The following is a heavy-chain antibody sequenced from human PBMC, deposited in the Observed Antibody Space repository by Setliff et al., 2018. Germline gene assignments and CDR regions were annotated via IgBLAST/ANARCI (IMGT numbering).Heavy chain of an antibody. J-gene: IGHJ6*03. V-gene: IGHV1-69*05. CDR3: VREGVDSRSSTDYRYYMDV. CDR1: GATFSSYG. CDR2: TIPIFGTT. D-gene: IGHD3-22*01. Sequence: SVKVSCKASGATFSSYGISWVRQAPGQGLEWMGGTIPIFGTTDYAQKFRGRVTIITDESTSTAFMQLSSLRSEDTAVYYCVREGVDSRSSTDYRYYMDVWGKGTTVTVSS.